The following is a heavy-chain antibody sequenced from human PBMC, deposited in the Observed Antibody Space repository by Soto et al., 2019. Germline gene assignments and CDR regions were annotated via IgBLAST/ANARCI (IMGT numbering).Heavy chain of an antibody. D-gene: IGHD4-17*01. Sequence: SATLSLPCAVYGGSLNDSYLTLIRHPPGKGLEWIGYISYTGSANYNASLKSRLTISVDTSKNQFSLKLSSVTAADTALDYCARVNYGDYYYGMDVWGQATTVTVS. CDR3: ARVNYGDYYYGMDV. CDR2: ISYTGSA. V-gene: IGHV4-59*01. CDR1: GGSLNDSY. J-gene: IGHJ6*02.